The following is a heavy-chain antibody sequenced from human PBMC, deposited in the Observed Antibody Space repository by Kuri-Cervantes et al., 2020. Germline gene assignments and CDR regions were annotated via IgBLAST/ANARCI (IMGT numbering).Heavy chain of an antibody. CDR2: IYYSGST. CDR3: ARYYDSSGYYYDRGAFDI. Sequence: SETLSLTCTVSGGSISSGGYYWSWIRQHPGKGLEWIGYIYYSGSTYYNPSLKSRVTISVDTSKNQFSLKLSSVTAADTAVYYCARYYDSSGYYYDRGAFDIWGQGTMVTVSS. D-gene: IGHD3-22*01. J-gene: IGHJ3*02. CDR1: GGSISSGGYY. V-gene: IGHV4-31*03.